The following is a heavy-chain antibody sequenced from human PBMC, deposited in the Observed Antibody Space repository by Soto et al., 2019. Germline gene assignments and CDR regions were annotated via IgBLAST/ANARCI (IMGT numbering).Heavy chain of an antibody. V-gene: IGHV3-30*18. CDR2: ISYDGSNK. CDR1: GFTFSSYG. CDR3: AKLQYMDIVATIVLGGMDV. D-gene: IGHD5-12*01. Sequence: QVQLVESGGGVVQPGRSLRLSCAASGFTFSSYGMHWVRQAPGKGLEWVAVISYDGSNKYYADSVKGRFTISRDNSKXXLXXQMNSLRAEDTAVYYCAKLQYMDIVATIVLGGMDVWGQGTTVTVSS. J-gene: IGHJ6*02.